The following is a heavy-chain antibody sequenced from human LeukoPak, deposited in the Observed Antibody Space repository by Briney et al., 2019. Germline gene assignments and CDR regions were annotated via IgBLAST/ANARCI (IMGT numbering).Heavy chain of an antibody. Sequence: PSETLSLTCAVYGGSFSGYYWSWIRQPPGKGLEWIGEINHSGSTNYNPSLKSRVTISVDTSKNQFSLKLSSVTAADTAVYYCARSRRVQLWSRRWFDPWGQGTLVTVSS. CDR2: INHSGST. D-gene: IGHD5-18*01. CDR1: GGSFSGYY. CDR3: ARSRRVQLWSRRWFDP. V-gene: IGHV4-34*01. J-gene: IGHJ5*02.